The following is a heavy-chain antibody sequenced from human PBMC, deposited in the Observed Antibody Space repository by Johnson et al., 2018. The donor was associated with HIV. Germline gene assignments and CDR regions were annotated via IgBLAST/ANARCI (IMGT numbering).Heavy chain of an antibody. J-gene: IGHJ3*02. V-gene: IGHV3-30*03. CDR1: GLSFSNFG. CDR2: VGHDGGIY. Sequence: QVQLVESGGGVVQPGKSLTLSCVGSGLSFSNFGIHWVRQAPGKGLEWVAHVGHDGGIYPYAESVKGRFTVYRDNSKNTLYLQMNNLGTEDTAVYYCARDNMLWELHGFDIWGQGTMVTVSA. CDR3: ARDNMLWELHGFDI. D-gene: IGHD3-10*02.